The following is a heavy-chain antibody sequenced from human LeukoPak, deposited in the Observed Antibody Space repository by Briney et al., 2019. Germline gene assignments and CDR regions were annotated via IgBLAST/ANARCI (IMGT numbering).Heavy chain of an antibody. Sequence: GASVKVSCKASGYTFTSYAMHWVRQAPGQRLEWMGWINAGNGNIKYSQKFQGRVTITRDTSASTAYMELSSLRSEDTAVYYCAREVGGGSSLPYGDWGQGTLVTVSS. D-gene: IGHD4-23*01. J-gene: IGHJ4*02. V-gene: IGHV1-3*01. CDR2: INAGNGNI. CDR1: GYTFTSYA. CDR3: AREVGGGSSLPYGD.